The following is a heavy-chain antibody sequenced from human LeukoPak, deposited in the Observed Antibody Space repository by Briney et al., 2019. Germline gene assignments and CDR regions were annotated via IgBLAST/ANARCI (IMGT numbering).Heavy chain of an antibody. CDR2: INPHSGNT. CDR1: GYTFTSYG. J-gene: IGHJ4*02. D-gene: IGHD3-10*01. CDR3: ATGEAFTGSFDF. V-gene: IGHV1-18*01. Sequence: ASVKVSCKASGYTFTSYGISWVRQAPGQGLEWMGWINPHSGNTNSAQKVKGRVTLTTDTSTRTAYVELRSLRSDDTAMYYCATGEAFTGSFDFWGQGTVVAVSS.